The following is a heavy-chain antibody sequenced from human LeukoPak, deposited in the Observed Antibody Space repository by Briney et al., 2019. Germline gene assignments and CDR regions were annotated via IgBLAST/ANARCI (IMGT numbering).Heavy chain of an antibody. CDR2: INQDGSGK. J-gene: IGHJ4*02. CDR1: GFTFDKFY. Sequence: GESLRLSCVGSGFTFDKFYMSWARQAPGKGLEWVAQINQDGSGKYYVDSVRGRFTISRDNARTSVHLQMDSLSADDTAVYYCAREQWWRLDYWGQGTLVTVSS. V-gene: IGHV3-7*01. D-gene: IGHD2-21*02. CDR3: AREQWWRLDY.